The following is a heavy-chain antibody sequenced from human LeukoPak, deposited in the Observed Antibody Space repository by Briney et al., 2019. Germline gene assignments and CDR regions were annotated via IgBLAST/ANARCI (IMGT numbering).Heavy chain of an antibody. CDR2: FDPKDGQT. D-gene: IGHD3-22*01. CDR3: ATGHYDRSGVYTLAFDI. CDR1: GYTLTELS. J-gene: IGHJ3*02. V-gene: IGHV1-24*01. Sequence: GASVKVSCKVSGYTLTELSMHWVRQAPGKGLEWMGGFDPKDGQTIYAQKFQGRVTTTEDTSTDTGYMDLSSLRSEDTAVYYCATGHYDRSGVYTLAFDIWGQGTAVTVSS.